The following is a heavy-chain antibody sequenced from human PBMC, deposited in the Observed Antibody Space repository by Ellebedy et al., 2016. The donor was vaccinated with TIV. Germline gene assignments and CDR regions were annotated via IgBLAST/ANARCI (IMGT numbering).Heavy chain of an antibody. D-gene: IGHD2-21*02. V-gene: IGHV3-23*01. CDR1: GFTFSSYA. CDR2: ISGSGGST. Sequence: GGSLRLXCAASGFTFSSYAMSWVRQAPGRRLEWVSAISGSGGSTHYVDSVRGRFTTSRDNSKNTLYLQMTSLRAEDTAVYYCAKAPTAIFAHFYYYYYYMDVWGKGTTVTVSS. J-gene: IGHJ6*03. CDR3: AKAPTAIFAHFYYYYYYMDV.